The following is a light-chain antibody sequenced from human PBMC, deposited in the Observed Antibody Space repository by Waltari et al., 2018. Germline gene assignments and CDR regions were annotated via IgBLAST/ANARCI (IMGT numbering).Light chain of an antibody. CDR2: ENN. Sequence: QSVLTQPPSVSAAPGQKATIPCSGSSFNIGTNSVSSYQQVPGTAPKLLIYENNKRPSGIPDRFSGSKSGTSATLGITGLQTGDEADYYCGTWDSGLSGGVFGGGTKLTVL. V-gene: IGLV1-51*02. J-gene: IGLJ3*02. CDR3: GTWDSGLSGGV. CDR1: SFNIGTNS.